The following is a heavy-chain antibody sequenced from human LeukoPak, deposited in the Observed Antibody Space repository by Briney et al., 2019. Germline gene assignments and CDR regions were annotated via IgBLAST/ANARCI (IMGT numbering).Heavy chain of an antibody. J-gene: IGHJ4*02. CDR1: GHTYSNLA. V-gene: IGHV3-23*01. Sequence: PGRSLRLFCAASGHTYSNLAVRWARQAPGKGLDWVSTISGSGGTTYYADSVKGRFTISRDNSKNTLYLQVNSLRAEDTAVYYCAKATYVLRAVHDCWGQGTLVTVSS. D-gene: IGHD2/OR15-2a*01. CDR3: AKATYVLRAVHDC. CDR2: ISGSGGTT.